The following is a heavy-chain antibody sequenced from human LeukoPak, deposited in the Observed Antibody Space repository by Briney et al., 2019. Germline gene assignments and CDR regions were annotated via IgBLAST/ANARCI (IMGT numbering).Heavy chain of an antibody. CDR1: GFTFSSYG. Sequence: PGGSLRLSCAASGFTFSSYGMPWVRQAPGKGLEWVAVISYDGSNKYYADSVKGRFTISRDNSKNTLYLQMNSLRAEDTALYYCAKATSGYYDSSGDYWGQGTLVTVSS. CDR2: ISYDGSNK. J-gene: IGHJ4*02. D-gene: IGHD3-22*01. V-gene: IGHV3-30*18. CDR3: AKATSGYYDSSGDY.